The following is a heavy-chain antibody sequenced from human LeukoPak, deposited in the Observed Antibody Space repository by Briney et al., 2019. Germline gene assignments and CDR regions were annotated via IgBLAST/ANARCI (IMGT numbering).Heavy chain of an antibody. CDR3: ARDWDVYSSGWYGPFDY. CDR2: IKQDGSEK. Sequence: GSLRLSCAASGFTFSSYWMSWVRQAPGKGLEWVANIKQDGSEKYYVDSVKGRFTISRDNAKNSLYLQMNSLRAEDTAVYYCARDWDVYSSGWYGPFDYWGQGTLVTVSS. J-gene: IGHJ4*02. V-gene: IGHV3-7*01. D-gene: IGHD6-19*01. CDR1: GFTFSSYW.